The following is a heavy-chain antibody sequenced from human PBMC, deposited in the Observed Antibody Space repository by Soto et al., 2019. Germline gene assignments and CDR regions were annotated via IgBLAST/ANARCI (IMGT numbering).Heavy chain of an antibody. CDR2: ISAYNGNT. CDR3: AREPAVAALAP. V-gene: IGHV1-18*01. D-gene: IGHD6-19*01. Sequence: QVQLVQSGAEVKKPGASVKVSCKASGYTFTSYGISWVRQAPGQGLEWMGWISAYNGNTNYAQKLQGRVTMTTDTSTSTAYTELRTLRSGDTAVYYWAREPAVAALAPWGQGTLVSASS. J-gene: IGHJ5*02. CDR1: GYTFTSYG.